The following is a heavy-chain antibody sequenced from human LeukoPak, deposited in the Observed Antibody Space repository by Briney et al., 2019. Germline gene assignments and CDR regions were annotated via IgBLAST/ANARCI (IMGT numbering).Heavy chain of an antibody. D-gene: IGHD4-23*01. CDR2: ISPGDSDT. Sequence: GESLNITYQGSGYSFTSYLIGLVRQIPGKGLEWMRIISPGDSDTRYSPSFQGQVTISADTSITTAYLQWSSLKASDTAMYYCARQNSLRWYPVCRWFDPSGQGTLVTVSS. CDR3: ARQNSLRWYPVCRWFDP. V-gene: IGHV5-51*01. J-gene: IGHJ5*02. CDR1: GYSFTSYL.